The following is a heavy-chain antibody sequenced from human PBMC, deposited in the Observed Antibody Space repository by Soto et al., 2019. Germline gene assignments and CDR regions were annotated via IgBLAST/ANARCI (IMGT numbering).Heavy chain of an antibody. J-gene: IGHJ5*02. CDR3: ARDHSSGSVTCFDP. CDR1: GGSIRSGGYS. Sequence: SLICVVSGGSIRSGGYSWSWIRQPPGKGLEWIGYIYHSGSTYSNPSLKGRVAISVDTSKNQFSLKLSSVTAADTAVYYRARDHSSGSVTCFDPWGQGTLVTVSS. CDR2: IYHSGST. D-gene: IGHD3-22*01. V-gene: IGHV4-30-2*05.